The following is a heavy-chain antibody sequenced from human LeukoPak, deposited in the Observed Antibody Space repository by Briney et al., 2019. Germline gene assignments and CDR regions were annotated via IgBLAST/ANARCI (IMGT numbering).Heavy chain of an antibody. J-gene: IGHJ4*02. Sequence: GGSLRLSCAASGFTFSSYAMNWVRQAPGKGLEWVSTITGIGLHTYYEDSVKGRFTISRDNSKNTLYLQMNSLRAEDTAVYYCAKDRIAAADYWGQGTLVTVSS. D-gene: IGHD6-13*01. V-gene: IGHV3-23*01. CDR1: GFTFSSYA. CDR3: AKDRIAAADY. CDR2: ITGIGLHT.